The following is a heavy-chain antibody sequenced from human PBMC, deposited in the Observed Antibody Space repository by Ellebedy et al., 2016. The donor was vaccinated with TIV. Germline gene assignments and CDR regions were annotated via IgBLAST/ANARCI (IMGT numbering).Heavy chain of an antibody. D-gene: IGHD6-19*01. J-gene: IGHJ4*02. CDR3: SRRSSYWSALDF. Sequence: MPSETLSLTCTVSGGSIIITSYYWGWIRQPPGKGRAWIGSIYYDGSTYYNPSLKSRVTISKDTSKNQFSLKLTSVTAADTAVYYCSRRSSYWSALDFWGQGTLATVSS. V-gene: IGHV4-39*01. CDR1: GGSIIITSYY. CDR2: IYYDGST.